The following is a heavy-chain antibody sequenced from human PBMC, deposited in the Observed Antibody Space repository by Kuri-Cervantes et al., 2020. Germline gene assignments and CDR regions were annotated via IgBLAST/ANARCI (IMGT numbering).Heavy chain of an antibody. Sequence: GESLKISCVTSGFTFNTYWMNWVRQAPGKGLEWVANIKEDESAKYYVDSVRGRFTISRDNAKNSLYLQMNSLRAEDTAVYYCARDGGSSSWYSLDGGMDVWGQGTTVTVSS. CDR2: IKEDESAK. CDR1: GFTFNTYW. J-gene: IGHJ6*02. D-gene: IGHD6-13*01. V-gene: IGHV3-7*01. CDR3: ARDGGSSSWYSLDGGMDV.